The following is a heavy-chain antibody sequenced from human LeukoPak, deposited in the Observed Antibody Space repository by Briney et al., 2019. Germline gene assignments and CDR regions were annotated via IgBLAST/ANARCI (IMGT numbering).Heavy chain of an antibody. D-gene: IGHD6-19*01. CDR2: ISAYNGNT. J-gene: IGHJ4*02. V-gene: IGHV1-18*04. CDR1: GYTFTGYY. Sequence: ASVKVSCKASGYTFTGYYMHWVRQAPGQGLEWMGWISAYNGNTNYAQKLQGRVTMTTDTSTSTAYMELRSLRSDDTAVYYCARDTRRSIAVAGPSGDFDYWGQGTLVTVSS. CDR3: ARDTRRSIAVAGPSGDFDY.